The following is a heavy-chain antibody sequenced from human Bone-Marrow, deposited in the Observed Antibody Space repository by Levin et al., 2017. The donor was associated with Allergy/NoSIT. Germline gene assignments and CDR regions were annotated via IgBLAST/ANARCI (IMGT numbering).Heavy chain of an antibody. V-gene: IGHV5-51*01. CDR1: GYTFSSYW. CDR2: IYPVDSDT. Sequence: GESLKISCKGSGYTFSSYWIGWVRQMPGKGLEWMGIIYPVDSDTRYSPSFQGQVTISVDKSISTAFLQWSSLKASDTAIYYCARHSRQWLLNDAFDMWGQGTVVTVSS. J-gene: IGHJ3*02. D-gene: IGHD6-19*01. CDR3: ARHSRQWLLNDAFDM.